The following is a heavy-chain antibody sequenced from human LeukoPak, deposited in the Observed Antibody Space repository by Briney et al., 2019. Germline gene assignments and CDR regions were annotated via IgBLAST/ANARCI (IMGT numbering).Heavy chain of an antibody. J-gene: IGHJ4*02. CDR2: IIPIFGTA. V-gene: IGHV1-69*13. CDR3: AVKRGVRSYDFWSGYSEYYFDY. Sequence: SVKVSCKASGGTFSSYAISWVRQAPGQGLEWMGRIIPIFGTANYAQKFQGRVTITADESTSTAYMELSSLRSEDTAVYYCAVKRGVRSYDFWSGYSEYYFDYWGQGTLVTVSS. CDR1: GGTFSSYA. D-gene: IGHD3-3*01.